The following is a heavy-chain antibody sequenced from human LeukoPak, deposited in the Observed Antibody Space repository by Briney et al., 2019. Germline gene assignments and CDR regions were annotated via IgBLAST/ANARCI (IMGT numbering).Heavy chain of an antibody. V-gene: IGHV4-4*07. Sequence: SETLSLTCTVAGGSISNYFWTWIRQPAGKGLEWIGRIYSSGSTNFNPSLKSRVTMSVDTSKNQFSLKLSSVTAADTAVYYCARGVSALAVWGKGTTVTVSS. J-gene: IGHJ6*04. CDR1: GGSISNYF. CDR3: ARGVSALAV. CDR2: IYSSGST.